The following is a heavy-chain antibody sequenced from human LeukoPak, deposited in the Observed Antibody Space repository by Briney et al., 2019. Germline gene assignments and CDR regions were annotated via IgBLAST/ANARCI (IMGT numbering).Heavy chain of an antibody. V-gene: IGHV4-34*01. Sequence: SETLSLTCAVYGGSFSGYYWSWIRQPPGKGLEWIGEINHSGSTNYNPSLKSRVTISVDTSKNQFSLKLSSVTAADTAVYYCARDRTVPYDAFDIWGQGTMVTVSS. D-gene: IGHD4-17*01. CDR2: INHSGST. CDR3: ARDRTVPYDAFDI. CDR1: GGSFSGYY. J-gene: IGHJ3*02.